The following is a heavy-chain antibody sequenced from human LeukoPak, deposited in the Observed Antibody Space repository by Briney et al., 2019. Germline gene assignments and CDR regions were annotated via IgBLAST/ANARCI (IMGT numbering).Heavy chain of an antibody. V-gene: IGHV4-59*01. CDR2: IYYSGST. CDR3: ARVAGGLSFDY. D-gene: IGHD1-26*01. Sequence: PSETLSLTCTVSGGSISSYYWSWIRQPPGKGLEWIGYIYYSGSTNYNPSPKSRVTISVDTSKNQFSLKLSSVTAADTAVFYCARVAGGLSFDYWGQGTLVTVSS. J-gene: IGHJ4*02. CDR1: GGSISSYY.